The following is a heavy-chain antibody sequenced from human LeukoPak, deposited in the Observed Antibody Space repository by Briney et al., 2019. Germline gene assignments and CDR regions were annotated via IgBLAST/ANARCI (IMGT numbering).Heavy chain of an antibody. J-gene: IGHJ4*02. Sequence: ASVKVSCKASGGTFSSYAISWVRQAPGQGLEWMGGINAGNGNTKYSQKFQGRVTITRDTSASTAYMELSSLRSEDTAVYYCASPVMVRGVSAFDYWGQGTLVTVSS. CDR1: GGTFSSYA. CDR2: INAGNGNT. CDR3: ASPVMVRGVSAFDY. D-gene: IGHD3-10*01. V-gene: IGHV1-3*01.